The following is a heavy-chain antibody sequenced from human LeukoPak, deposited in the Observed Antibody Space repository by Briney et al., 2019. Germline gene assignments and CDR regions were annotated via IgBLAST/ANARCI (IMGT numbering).Heavy chain of an antibody. CDR1: GGSISSYY. V-gene: IGHV4-59*01. Sequence: SETLSLTCTVSGGSISSYYWSWIRQSPGKGLEWIGYIYYSGSTNYNPSLKSRVTVSVDTSKNQFSLKLSSVTAADTAVYYCATGGSFYAFDIWGQGTMVTVSS. CDR2: IYYSGST. CDR3: ATGGSFYAFDI. D-gene: IGHD2-15*01. J-gene: IGHJ3*02.